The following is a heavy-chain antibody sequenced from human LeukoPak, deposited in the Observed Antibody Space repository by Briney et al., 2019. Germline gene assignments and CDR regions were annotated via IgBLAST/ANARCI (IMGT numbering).Heavy chain of an antibody. CDR3: AREYNGGAPNWFDP. Sequence: SETLSLACTVSLGSISSYYWSWIRQPPGKGLEWIGYIYYSGSTNYNPSLKSRVTISVDTSKNQFSLKLSSVTAADTAVYYCAREYNGGAPNWFDPWGQGTLVTVSS. D-gene: IGHD3-16*01. CDR1: LGSISSYY. CDR2: IYYSGST. J-gene: IGHJ5*02. V-gene: IGHV4-59*01.